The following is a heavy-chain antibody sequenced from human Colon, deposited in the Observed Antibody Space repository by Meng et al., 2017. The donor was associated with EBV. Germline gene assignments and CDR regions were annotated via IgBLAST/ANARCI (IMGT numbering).Heavy chain of an antibody. CDR3: ARVGAYCGGDCYHPR. D-gene: IGHD2-21*02. Sequence: HVQVPESGPGLVKPSGTLSLTCAVSGGSLSSRNWWSWVRQPPGKGLEWIGEIYHSGSTNYNPSLKSRVTISVDESKNQFSLRLSSVSAADTAVYYCARVGAYCGGDCYHPRWGQGTLVTVSS. J-gene: IGHJ4*02. CDR1: GGSLSSRNW. V-gene: IGHV4-4*02. CDR2: IYHSGST.